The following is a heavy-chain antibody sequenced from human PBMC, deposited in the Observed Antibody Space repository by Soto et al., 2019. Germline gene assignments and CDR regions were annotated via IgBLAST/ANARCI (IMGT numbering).Heavy chain of an antibody. CDR2: IYYSGST. Sequence: SETLSLTCTDSGGSISSYYWSWIRQPPGKGLEWIGYIYYSGSTNYNPSLKSRVTISVDTSKNQFSLKLSSVTAADTAVYYCARAYDFWSPYGGLDVWGQGTTVSVSS. V-gene: IGHV4-59*01. CDR3: ARAYDFWSPYGGLDV. J-gene: IGHJ6*02. D-gene: IGHD3-3*01. CDR1: GGSISSYY.